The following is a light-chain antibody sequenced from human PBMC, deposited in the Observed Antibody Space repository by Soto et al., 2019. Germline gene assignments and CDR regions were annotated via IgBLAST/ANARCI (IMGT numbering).Light chain of an antibody. CDR3: QSYDSSLWV. Sequence: QSVLTQPPSVSGAPGQTVTISCTGSSSNLGAGYDVHWYKKVPGTAPKLLIYSNINRPSGVTDRISGSKSGTSASLAITGLQAEDEADYYCQSYDSSLWVFGGGTQLTVL. J-gene: IGLJ3*02. CDR2: SNI. CDR1: SSNLGAGYD. V-gene: IGLV1-40*01.